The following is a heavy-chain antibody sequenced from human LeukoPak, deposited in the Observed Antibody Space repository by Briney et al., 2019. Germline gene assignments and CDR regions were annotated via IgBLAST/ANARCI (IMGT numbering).Heavy chain of an antibody. V-gene: IGHV1-18*04. J-gene: IGHJ4*02. CDR3: ARAEGYYDSSGQFDY. CDR2: ISAYNGNT. Sequence: ASVKVSCKASGYTFTSYYMHWVRQAPGQGLEWMGWISAYNGNTNYAQKLQGRVTMTTDTSTSTAYMELRSLRSDDTAVYYCARAEGYYDSSGQFDYWGQGTLVTVSS. D-gene: IGHD3-22*01. CDR1: GYTFTSYY.